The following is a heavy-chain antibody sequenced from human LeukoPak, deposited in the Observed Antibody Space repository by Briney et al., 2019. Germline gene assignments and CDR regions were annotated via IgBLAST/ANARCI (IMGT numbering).Heavy chain of an antibody. Sequence: ASVKVSCKASGGTFSSYAISWVRQAPGQGLEWMGGIIPIFGTANYAQKFQGRVTITTDESTSTAYMELSSLRSEDTAVYYCARGISRSYTADYWGQGTLVTVSS. J-gene: IGHJ4*02. V-gene: IGHV1-69*05. D-gene: IGHD1-26*01. CDR3: ARGISRSYTADY. CDR2: IIPIFGTA. CDR1: GGTFSSYA.